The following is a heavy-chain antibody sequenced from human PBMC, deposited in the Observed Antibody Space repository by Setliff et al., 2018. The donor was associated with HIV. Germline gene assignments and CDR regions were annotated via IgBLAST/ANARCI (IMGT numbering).Heavy chain of an antibody. J-gene: IGHJ4*02. CDR1: GDSFSSATHF. Sequence: NPSETLSLTCAVSGDSFSSATHFWSWVRQRPGKGLEWLGYIFSTGDTDYNPSLKGRLTISLDTSDNHLYLRLNSVTAADTAVYYCAREPIVTTRQGFFDLWGQGMLVTVSS. V-gene: IGHV4-31*11. CDR3: AREPIVTTRQGFFDL. CDR2: IFSTGDT. D-gene: IGHD5-12*01.